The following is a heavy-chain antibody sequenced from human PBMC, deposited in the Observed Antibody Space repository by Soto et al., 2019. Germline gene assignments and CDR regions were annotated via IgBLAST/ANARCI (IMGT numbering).Heavy chain of an antibody. Sequence: QVQLVQSGAEVKQPGSSVKVSCKASGGTFDDYAITWVRQAPGQGLEWMAGIIPMLDSANYAEKFQDRVTITADESTSTVHMEVSSLRSEDTAVYYCARTYHYDSLGKTYFYYGMHVWGQGTTVTVSS. V-gene: IGHV1-69*12. CDR2: IIPMLDSA. D-gene: IGHD3-22*01. CDR1: GGTFDDYA. CDR3: ARTYHYDSLGKTYFYYGMHV. J-gene: IGHJ6*02.